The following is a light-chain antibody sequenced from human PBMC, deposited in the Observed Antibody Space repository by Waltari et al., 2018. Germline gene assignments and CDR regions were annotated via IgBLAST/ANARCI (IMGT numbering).Light chain of an antibody. J-gene: IGLJ1*01. CDR3: CSYTGSSTSDG. Sequence: QSALSQPASVSGSPGQSLTITCTGASTDLASYNLVAWYQHHPNRAPKLIIYEATKRPSGISHRCSGAKSGATASLRISGLQADDEADYYCCSYTGSSTSDGCGGGTKVTVL. CDR1: STDLASYNL. CDR2: EAT. V-gene: IGLV2-23*01.